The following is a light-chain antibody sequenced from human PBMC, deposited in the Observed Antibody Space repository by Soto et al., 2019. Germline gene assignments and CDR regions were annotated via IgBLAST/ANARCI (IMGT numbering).Light chain of an antibody. CDR2: GAS. J-gene: IGKJ1*01. CDR3: QQYNKWPRT. CDR1: QSVGSN. Sequence: EIVMTQSPATLSVSPGERATLSCRASQSVGSNLAWYQQKPGQAPSLLIYGASTRATGIPARFSGSGSGTEFSLTISSLQSEDFAVYYCQQYNKWPRTFGQGTKVEIK. V-gene: IGKV3-15*01.